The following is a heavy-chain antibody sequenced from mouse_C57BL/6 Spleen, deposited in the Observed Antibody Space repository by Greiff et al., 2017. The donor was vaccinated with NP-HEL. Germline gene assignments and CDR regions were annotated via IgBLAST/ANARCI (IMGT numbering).Heavy chain of an antibody. CDR2: INPSSGYT. Sequence: QVQLQQSGAELAKPGASVKLSCKASGYTFTSYWMHWVKQRPGQGLEWIGYINPSSGYTKYNQKFKDKATLTADKSSSTAYMQLSSLTYEDSAVYYCARGEAWDYDAMDYWGQGTSVTVSS. CDR1: GYTFTSYW. J-gene: IGHJ4*01. V-gene: IGHV1-7*01. CDR3: ARGEAWDYDAMDY. D-gene: IGHD3-2*02.